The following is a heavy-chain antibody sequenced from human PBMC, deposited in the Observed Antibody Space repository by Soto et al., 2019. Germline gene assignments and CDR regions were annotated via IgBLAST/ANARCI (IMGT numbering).Heavy chain of an antibody. CDR2: INPNSGGT. D-gene: IGHD2-2*01. J-gene: IGHJ6*02. V-gene: IGHV1-2*04. CDR1: GYTFTGYY. Sequence: ASVKVSCKASGYTFTGYYMHWVRQAPGQGLEWMGWINPNSGGTNYAQKFQGWVTMTRDTSISTAYMELSRLRSDDTAVYYCARDIGRIVVVPAAIHGMDVWGQGTTVTV. CDR3: ARDIGRIVVVPAAIHGMDV.